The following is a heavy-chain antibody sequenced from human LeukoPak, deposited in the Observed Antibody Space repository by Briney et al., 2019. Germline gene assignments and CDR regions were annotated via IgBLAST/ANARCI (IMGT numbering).Heavy chain of an antibody. CDR3: ARDLGISAY. Sequence: GGALRLSCAASGFMFSDYYMSWIRQVPGKGLEWVSYISGTSSFINYAASVKGRFTISRDNAKNSLFLQMNSLRAEDTAVYYCARDLGISAYWGQGALGTVSS. CDR1: GFMFSDYY. V-gene: IGHV3-11*05. D-gene: IGHD1-14*01. J-gene: IGHJ4*02. CDR2: ISGTSSFI.